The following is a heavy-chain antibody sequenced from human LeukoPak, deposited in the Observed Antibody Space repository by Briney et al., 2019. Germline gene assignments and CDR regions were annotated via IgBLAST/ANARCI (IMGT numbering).Heavy chain of an antibody. D-gene: IGHD3-10*01. CDR1: GFTFSSHW. CDR3: ALSWGYFGSGSHLNY. CDR2: INSEGSTT. V-gene: IGHV3-74*01. Sequence: PGGSLRLSCAASGFTFSSHWMHWVRQAPGKGLLWVSRINSEGSTTRYADSVKGRFTVSRDNAKNTLYLHMKSLRVDDTAVYYCALSWGYFGSGSHLNYWGHGNLVTVSS. J-gene: IGHJ4*01.